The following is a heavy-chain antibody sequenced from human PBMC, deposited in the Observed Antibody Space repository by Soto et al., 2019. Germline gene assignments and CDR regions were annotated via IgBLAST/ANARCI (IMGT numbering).Heavy chain of an antibody. V-gene: IGHV4-34*01. CDR1: GGSFSGFY. Sequence: SETLSLTCAVYGGSFSGFYWSWIRQPPGKVLEWIGEINHSGTTNSNPSLKSRVTMSVDTSKNQFSLKLSSVTAADTAVYYCARDHTPRYNWNYFSWFDPWGQGTLVT. CDR2: INHSGTT. J-gene: IGHJ5*02. D-gene: IGHD1-7*01. CDR3: ARDHTPRYNWNYFSWFDP.